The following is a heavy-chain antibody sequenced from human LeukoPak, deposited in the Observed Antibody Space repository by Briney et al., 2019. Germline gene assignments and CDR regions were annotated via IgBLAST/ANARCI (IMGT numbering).Heavy chain of an antibody. D-gene: IGHD3-10*01. J-gene: IGHJ4*02. V-gene: IGHV1-18*01. CDR3: ARDRRIYGSGGPSGY. CDR1: GGTFSSYA. CDR2: ISAYNGNT. Sequence: GASVKVSCKASGGTFSSYAISWVRQAPGQGLEWMGWISAYNGNTNYAQKLQGRVTMTTDTSTSTAYMELRSLRSDDTALYYCARDRRIYGSGGPSGYWGQGTLVTVSS.